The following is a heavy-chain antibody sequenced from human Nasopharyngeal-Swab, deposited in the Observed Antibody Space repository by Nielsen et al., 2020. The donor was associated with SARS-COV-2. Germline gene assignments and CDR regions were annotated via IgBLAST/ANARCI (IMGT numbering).Heavy chain of an antibody. CDR1: GFTFSSYG. Sequence: GESLKISCAASGFTFSSYGMHWVRQAPGKGLEWVAVISSDGSNKYYADSVKGRFTISRDNSKNTLYLQMNSLRAEDTAVYYCAKDQYYYGSGSYPDYWGQGTLVTVSS. CDR2: ISSDGSNK. D-gene: IGHD3-10*01. J-gene: IGHJ4*02. V-gene: IGHV3-30*18. CDR3: AKDQYYYGSGSYPDY.